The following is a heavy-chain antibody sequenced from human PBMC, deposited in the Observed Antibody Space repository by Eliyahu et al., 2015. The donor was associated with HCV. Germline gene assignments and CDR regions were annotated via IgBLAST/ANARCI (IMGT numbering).Heavy chain of an antibody. D-gene: IGHD2-2*01. CDR3: SPYFRNTWYQVD. Sequence: VKGRFTISRDDSKNTLYLQMNSLKAEDTAVYFCSPYFRNTWYQVDWGQGTLVTVSS. V-gene: IGHV3-15*01. J-gene: IGHJ4*02.